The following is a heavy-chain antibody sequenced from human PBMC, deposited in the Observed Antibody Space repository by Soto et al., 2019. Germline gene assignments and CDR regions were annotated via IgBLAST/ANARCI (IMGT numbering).Heavy chain of an antibody. CDR1: GYSFTTYG. V-gene: IGHV1-18*04. CDR3: GRDPPIIGSLRGATLMAV. J-gene: IGHJ6*02. D-gene: IGHD1-20*01. Sequence: QIQLVQSGAEVKKPGASVRVSCKASGYSFTTYGVSWVRQAPGQGLEWLGWISALNGNTNYAQTLKGRVTLTTDTSTSTANMELRTLRFDETAIYYCGRDPPIIGSLRGATLMAVWGQGTTVTVSS. CDR2: ISALNGNT.